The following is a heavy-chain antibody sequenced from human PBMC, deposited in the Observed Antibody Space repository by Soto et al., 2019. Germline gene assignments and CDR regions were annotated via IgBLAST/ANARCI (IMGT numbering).Heavy chain of an antibody. J-gene: IGHJ2*01. V-gene: IGHV4-34*01. CDR2: INHSGST. Sequence: PSETLSLTCAVYGGSFSGYYWSWIRQPPGKGLEWIGEINHSGSTNYNPSLKSRVTISVDTSKDQFSLELTSVTAADTALYYCARSAIATHWFFDLWGRGTLVTVSS. D-gene: IGHD5-18*01. CDR3: ARSAIATHWFFDL. CDR1: GGSFSGYY.